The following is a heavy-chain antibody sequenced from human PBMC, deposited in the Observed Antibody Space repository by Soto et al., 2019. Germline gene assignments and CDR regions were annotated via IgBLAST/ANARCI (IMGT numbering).Heavy chain of an antibody. CDR2: FDPEDGET. V-gene: IGHV1-24*01. J-gene: IGHJ6*03. CDR1: GYTLTELS. CDR3: ATDPVGWSGYYKDYYSMDV. Sequence: ASVKVSCKVSGYTLTELSMHWVRQAPGKGLEWMGGFDPEDGETIYAQKFQGRVTMTEDTSTGTAYMNLSSLRSEDTAADDWATDPVGWSGYYKDYYSMDVWGKGTTVTVSS. D-gene: IGHD3-3*01.